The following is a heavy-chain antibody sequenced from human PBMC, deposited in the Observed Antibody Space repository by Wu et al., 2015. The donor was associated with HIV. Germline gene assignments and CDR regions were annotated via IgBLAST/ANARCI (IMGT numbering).Heavy chain of an antibody. CDR2: VIPVIGTP. CDR3: ARGLRDILTGYYSAFEY. V-gene: IGHV1-69*05. CDR1: GGGFNSYA. J-gene: IGHJ4*02. Sequence: QVQLVQSGAEVKKPGSSVKVSCKTSGGGFNSYAISWVRQAPGQGLEWMGGVIPVIGTPNYAQKFQGRVTPTSDESTTTAYMEVNNLTSEDTAVYYCARGLRDILTGYYSAFEYWGQGSLVTVS. D-gene: IGHD3-9*01.